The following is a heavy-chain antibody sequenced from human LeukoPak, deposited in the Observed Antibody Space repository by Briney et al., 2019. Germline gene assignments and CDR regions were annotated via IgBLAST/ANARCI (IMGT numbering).Heavy chain of an antibody. V-gene: IGHV4-59*01. Sequence: KSSETLSLTCTVSGVSISSYYWSWVRQPPGKGLEWIGYISYSGGTNYNASLTSRVTTSSNATNNKSFLMLSSMPTADTATEYCASHSATWYFQHSGARA. D-gene: IGHD6-13*01. J-gene: IGHJ1*01. CDR1: GVSISSYY. CDR3: ASHSATWYFQH. CDR2: ISYSGGT.